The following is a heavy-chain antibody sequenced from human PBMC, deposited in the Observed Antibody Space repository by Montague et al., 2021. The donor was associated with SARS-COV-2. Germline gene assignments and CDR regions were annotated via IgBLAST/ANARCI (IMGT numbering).Heavy chain of an antibody. Sequence: SETLSPTCAVYGGSFSGYYWSWIRQPPGKGLEWIGEINHSGSTNYNPSLKSRVTISVDTSKNQFSLKLSSVTAADTAVYYCARGSRITMIVVVIPGGFDPWGQGTLVTVSS. V-gene: IGHV4-34*01. CDR1: GGSFSGYY. CDR2: INHSGST. J-gene: IGHJ5*02. CDR3: ARGSRITMIVVVIPGGFDP. D-gene: IGHD3-22*01.